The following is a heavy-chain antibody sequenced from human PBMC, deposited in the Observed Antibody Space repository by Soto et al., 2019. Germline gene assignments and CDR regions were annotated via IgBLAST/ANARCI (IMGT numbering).Heavy chain of an antibody. CDR1: EFTFSSFN. Sequence: EVQLVESGGGLVQPGESLRLSCAASEFTFSSFNMHWVRQAPGKGLEWVSYISASSTTVYYGDSVKGRFTISRDNAKNSLYLQMNSRRDEDTAVYYCARIYRRDGNKYADYWGQGTLVTVSS. CDR2: ISASSTTV. D-gene: IGHD3-16*02. V-gene: IGHV3-48*02. CDR3: ARIYRRDGNKYADY. J-gene: IGHJ4*02.